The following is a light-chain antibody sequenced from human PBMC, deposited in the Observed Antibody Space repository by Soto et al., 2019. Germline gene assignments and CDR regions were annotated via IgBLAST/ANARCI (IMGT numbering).Light chain of an antibody. V-gene: IGKV3-20*01. CDR1: QSISGSY. Sequence: EIVLTQSPGTLSLSPGERATLSCRASQSISGSYLAWYQQKPGQSPRLLIYGASSRATGIPDRFTGSGSGTHFTLTISRLEPEDFAVYYCKHYSPSSFTFGPGTKVEIE. J-gene: IGKJ3*01. CDR3: KHYSPSSFT. CDR2: GAS.